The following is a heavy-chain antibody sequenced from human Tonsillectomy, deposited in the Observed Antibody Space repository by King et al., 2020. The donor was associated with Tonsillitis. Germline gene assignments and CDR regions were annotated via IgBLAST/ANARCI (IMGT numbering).Heavy chain of an antibody. V-gene: IGHV3-9*01. Sequence: VQLVESGGGLVQPGRSLRLSCAASGFTFDDYAMHWVRQAPGKGLEWVSGISWNSGSIDYADSVKGRFTFSRDNAKNSLYLQMNSLRVQDTALYYCAKDRQYLLPSPSGYFDLWGRGTLVTVSS. CDR2: ISWNSGSI. D-gene: IGHD2-2*01. J-gene: IGHJ2*01. CDR1: GFTFDDYA. CDR3: AKDRQYLLPSPSGYFDL.